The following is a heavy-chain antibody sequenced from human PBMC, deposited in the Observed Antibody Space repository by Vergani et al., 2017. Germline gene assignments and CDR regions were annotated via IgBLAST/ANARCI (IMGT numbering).Heavy chain of an antibody. J-gene: IGHJ6*02. D-gene: IGHD3-10*01. Sequence: EVQLVESGGGLVQPGRSLRLSCAASGFTFDDYAMHWVRQAPGKGLEWVSGISWNSGSIGYADSVKGRFTISRDNAKNSLYLQMNSLRAEDTALYYCAKEGKNYYGMDVWGQGTTVIVSS. V-gene: IGHV3-9*01. CDR2: ISWNSGSI. CDR1: GFTFDDYA. CDR3: AKEGKNYYGMDV.